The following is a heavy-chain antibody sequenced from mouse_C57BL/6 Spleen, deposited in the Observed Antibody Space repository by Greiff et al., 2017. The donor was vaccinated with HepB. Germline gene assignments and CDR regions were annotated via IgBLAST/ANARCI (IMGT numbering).Heavy chain of an antibody. CDR1: GYTFTSYG. J-gene: IGHJ2*01. Sequence: QVQLQQSGAELARPGASVKLSCKASGYTFTSYGISWVKQRTGQGLEWIGEIYPRSGNTYYNEKFKGKATLTADQSSSTAYMELRSLTSEDSAVYFCARDWKQLGYFDYWGQGTTLTVSS. V-gene: IGHV1-81*01. CDR3: ARDWKQLGYFDY. CDR2: IYPRSGNT. D-gene: IGHD4-1*02.